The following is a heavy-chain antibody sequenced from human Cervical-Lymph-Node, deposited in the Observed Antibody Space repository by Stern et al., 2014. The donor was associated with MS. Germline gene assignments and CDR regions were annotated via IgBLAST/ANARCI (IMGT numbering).Heavy chain of an antibody. CDR2: ISYDGSNK. Sequence: MQLVESGGGVVQPGRSLRLSCAASGFTFSSYGMHWVRQAPGKGLEWVAVISYDGSNKYYADSVKGRFTISRDNSKNTLYLQMNSLRAEDTAVYYCAKDSLDYWGQGTLVTVSS. V-gene: IGHV3-30*18. J-gene: IGHJ4*02. CDR1: GFTFSSYG. CDR3: AKDSLDY.